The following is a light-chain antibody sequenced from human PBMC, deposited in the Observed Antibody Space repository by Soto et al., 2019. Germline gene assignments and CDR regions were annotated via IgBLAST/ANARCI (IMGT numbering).Light chain of an antibody. J-gene: IGKJ2*01. CDR2: GAS. CDR3: QQYGSSYT. Sequence: EIVLTQSPGTLSLSPGERATLSCRASQSISSNYLAWYQQKPGQAPRLLIYGASRRATGIPDRFSGSGSGTDFTLTISRLEPEDFEVYYCQQYGSSYTFGQGTKLEIK. CDR1: QSISSNY. V-gene: IGKV3-20*01.